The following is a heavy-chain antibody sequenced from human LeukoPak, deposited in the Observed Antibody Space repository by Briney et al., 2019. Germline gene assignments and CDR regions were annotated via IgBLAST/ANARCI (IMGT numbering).Heavy chain of an antibody. V-gene: IGHV3-13*01. D-gene: IGHD6-19*01. CDR3: ARGGIQVSGIDEFDY. CDR1: GFTFVDYD. CDR2: IGIRGDT. Sequence: GGSLRLSCAASGFTFVDYDMHWVRQVVGKGLEWVSAIGIRGDTHYSGSVKGRFTISRENAESSLYLQMNSLRAEDTAVYYCARGGIQVSGIDEFDYWGQGTLVTVSS. J-gene: IGHJ4*02.